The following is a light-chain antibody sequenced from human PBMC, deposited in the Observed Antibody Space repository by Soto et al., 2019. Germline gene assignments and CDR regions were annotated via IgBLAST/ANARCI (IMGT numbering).Light chain of an antibody. CDR3: ETWDINTHVV. Sequence: QVVLTQSSSASASLGSSVKLTCTLSSGHSSYIIAWHQQQPGKAPRYLMNLEGSGSFNKGSGVPDRFSGSSSGADRYLTISNLQFEDEADYYCETWDINTHVVFGGGTQLTVL. CDR2: LEGSGSF. J-gene: IGLJ2*01. V-gene: IGLV4-60*02. CDR1: SGHSSYI.